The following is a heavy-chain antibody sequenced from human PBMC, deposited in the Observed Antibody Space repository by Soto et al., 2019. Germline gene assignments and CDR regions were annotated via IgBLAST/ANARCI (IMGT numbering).Heavy chain of an antibody. CDR2: ISWNSNSI. V-gene: IGHV3-9*01. Sequence: EVQLVESGGGLVQPGRSLRLSCEASGFMFDDYAMYWVRQAPGKGLEWVSGISWNSNSIVYADSVKGRFTISRDNAKNSLYRQMNSLKPEDTALYYCANSQSIASRPLDYWGQGTLVTVSS. CDR1: GFMFDDYA. D-gene: IGHD6-6*01. CDR3: ANSQSIASRPLDY. J-gene: IGHJ4*02.